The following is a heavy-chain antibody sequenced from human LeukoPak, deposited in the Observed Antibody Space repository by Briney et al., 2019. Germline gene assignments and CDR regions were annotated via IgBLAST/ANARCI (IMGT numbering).Heavy chain of an antibody. J-gene: IGHJ4*02. V-gene: IGHV4-4*09. Sequence: SETLSLTCTVSGGSISSYYWSWIRQPPGTGLEWIGYIYTSGSTNYNPSLKSRVTISVDTSNNQFSLKLSSVTAADTAVYYCARATYYFDGSGYYYAGHIDYWGQGTLVTVSS. D-gene: IGHD3-22*01. CDR2: IYTSGST. CDR3: ARATYYFDGSGYYYAGHIDY. CDR1: GGSISSYY.